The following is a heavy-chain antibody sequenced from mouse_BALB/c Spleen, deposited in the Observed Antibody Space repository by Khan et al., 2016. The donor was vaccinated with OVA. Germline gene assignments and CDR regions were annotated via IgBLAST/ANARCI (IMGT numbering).Heavy chain of an antibody. CDR1: GYSFTGYF. CDR3: TRINGSGFDY. V-gene: IGHV1-20*02. D-gene: IGHD1-1*01. J-gene: IGHJ2*01. CDR2: INTHIGET. Sequence: EVQLQESGPELVKPGASVKISCKASGYSFTGYFMNWVMQSPGKSLEWIGRINTHIGETFYNHKFKGKATLSVDESSSTAHMQLRSLASEDSAVYYCTRINGSGFDYWGQGTTLTVSA.